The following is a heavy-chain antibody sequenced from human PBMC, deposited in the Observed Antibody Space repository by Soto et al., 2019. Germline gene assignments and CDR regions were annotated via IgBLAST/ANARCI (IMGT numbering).Heavy chain of an antibody. V-gene: IGHV1-69*13. J-gene: IGHJ6*02. CDR3: ARALDSSGYSIHYYYYYGMDV. Sequence: GASVKVSCKASGGTFSSYAISWVRQAPGQGLEWMGGIIPIFGTANYAQKFQGRVTITADESTSTAYMELSSLRSEDTAVYYCARALDSSGYSIHYYYYYGMDVWGQGTTVSLL. CDR2: IIPIFGTA. D-gene: IGHD3-22*01. CDR1: GGTFSSYA.